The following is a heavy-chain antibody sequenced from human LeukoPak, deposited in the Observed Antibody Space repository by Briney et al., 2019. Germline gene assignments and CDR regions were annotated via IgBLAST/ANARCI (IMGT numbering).Heavy chain of an antibody. D-gene: IGHD1-26*01. Sequence: GGSLRLSCVASGFTFSDYYMTWIRQAPGKGLEYVSHISRSGSSLYYGDSVTGRFTISRDNAKNSLYLQMNSLRVEDTAIYYCAKDRTVGASYWYFDLWGRGTLVTVSS. CDR1: GFTFSDYY. CDR3: AKDRTVGASYWYFDL. CDR2: ISRSGSSL. V-gene: IGHV3-11*01. J-gene: IGHJ2*01.